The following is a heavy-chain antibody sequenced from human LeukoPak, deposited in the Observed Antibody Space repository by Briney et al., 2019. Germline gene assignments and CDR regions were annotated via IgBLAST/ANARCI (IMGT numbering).Heavy chain of an antibody. D-gene: IGHD3-10*01. CDR2: ISAYNGNT. Sequence: ASVKVSCKASGYAFTSYSINWVRQAPGQGLEWMAWISAYNGNTNYAQKFQDRVTLTTDTSTSTAYMELRSLRSDDTAVYYCARLIWFGRAYYYYMDVWGKGTTVTVSS. V-gene: IGHV1-18*04. CDR1: GYAFTSYS. CDR3: ARLIWFGRAYYYYMDV. J-gene: IGHJ6*03.